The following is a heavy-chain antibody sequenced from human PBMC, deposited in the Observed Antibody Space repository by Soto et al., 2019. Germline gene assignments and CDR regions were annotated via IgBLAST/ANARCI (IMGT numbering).Heavy chain of an antibody. J-gene: IGHJ4*02. CDR1: GYTLTELS. V-gene: IGHV1-24*01. CDR2: FDPEDGET. D-gene: IGHD2-2*01. Sequence: ASVKVSCKVSGYTLTELSMRWVRQAPGKGLEWMGGFDPEDGETIYAQKFQGRVTMTEDTSTDTAYMELSSLRSEDTAVYYCAKDIRYFSSTSCTHENDYWGQGILVNVS. CDR3: AKDIRYFSSTSCTHENDY.